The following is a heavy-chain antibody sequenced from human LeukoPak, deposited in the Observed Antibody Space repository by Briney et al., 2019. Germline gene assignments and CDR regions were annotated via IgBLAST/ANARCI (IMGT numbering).Heavy chain of an antibody. D-gene: IGHD4-17*01. V-gene: IGHV4-34*01. CDR3: ARDTTVTTLDY. CDR1: GGSISSYY. Sequence: SETLSLTCTVSGGSISSYYWSWIRQPPGKGLEWIGEINHSGSTNYNPSLKSRVTISVDTSKNQFSLKLSSVTAADTAVYYCARDTTVTTLDYWGQGTLVTVSS. J-gene: IGHJ4*02. CDR2: INHSGST.